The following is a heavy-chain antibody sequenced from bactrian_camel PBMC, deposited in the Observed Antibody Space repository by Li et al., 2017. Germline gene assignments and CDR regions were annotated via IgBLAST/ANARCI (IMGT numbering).Heavy chain of an antibody. CDR1: GFTFSNYD. CDR3: APDPRGSGY. V-gene: IGHV3-2*01. J-gene: IGHJ4*01. Sequence: HVQLVESGGGLVQPGGSLRLSCAASGFTFSNYDMNWVRRAPGKGLEWVSSIYPSGGITYYADSVKGRFTISKDNAKNTLYLQMNSLKIEDTAVYYCAPDPRGSGYWGQGTQVTVS. CDR2: IYPSGGIT. D-gene: IGHD3*01.